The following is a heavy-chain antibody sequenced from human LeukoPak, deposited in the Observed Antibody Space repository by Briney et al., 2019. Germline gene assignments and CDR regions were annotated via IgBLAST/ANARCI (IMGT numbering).Heavy chain of an antibody. V-gene: IGHV1-46*01. CDR1: GYTFTSYY. CDR3: ARVFYDYVWGSSD. CDR2: INPTGGST. J-gene: IGHJ4*02. Sequence: ASVKVSCKASGYTFTSYYMHWVRQAPGQGLEWMGLINPTGGSTGYAQKFQGRVTMTRDMSTSTDYMELSSLRSEDTAVYYCARVFYDYVWGSSDWGQGTLVTVSS. D-gene: IGHD3-16*01.